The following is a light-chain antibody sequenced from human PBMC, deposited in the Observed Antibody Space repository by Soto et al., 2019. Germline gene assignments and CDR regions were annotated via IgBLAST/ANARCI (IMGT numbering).Light chain of an antibody. Sequence: SYELTQPPSVSVAPGQTARITWGGNNIGSKSVHWYQQKPGQAPVLVVYDDSDRPSGIPERFSGSNSGNTATLTISRVEAGDEADYYCQVWDTGSDHVVFGGGTKVTVL. CDR1: NIGSKS. V-gene: IGLV3-21*02. CDR3: QVWDTGSDHVV. J-gene: IGLJ2*01. CDR2: DDS.